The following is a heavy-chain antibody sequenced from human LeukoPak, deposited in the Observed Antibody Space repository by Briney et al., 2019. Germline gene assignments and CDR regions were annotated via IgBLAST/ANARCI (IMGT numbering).Heavy chain of an antibody. V-gene: IGHV1-69*04. J-gene: IGHJ6*02. CDR3: ASRTMAPYYYYGMDV. D-gene: IGHD3-10*01. Sequence: GASVKVSCKASGGTFSSYAISWVRQAPGQGLEWMGRIIPILGIANYAQKFQGRVTITADKSTSTAYMELSSLRSEDTAVYYCASRTMAPYYYYGMDVWGQGTTVTVSS. CDR2: IIPILGIA. CDR1: GGTFSSYA.